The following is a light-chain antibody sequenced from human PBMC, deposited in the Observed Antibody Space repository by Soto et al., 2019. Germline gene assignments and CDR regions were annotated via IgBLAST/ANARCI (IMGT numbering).Light chain of an antibody. V-gene: IGKV3-20*01. Sequence: EIVLTQSPGTLSLSPGERATLSCRASQSVDSTYLTWYQQKPGQAPRLLIYGASGRATGIPDRFSGSGSGTDFTLTISRLEPEDFATYYCQQFNNYPLTFGGGTKVDIK. J-gene: IGKJ4*01. CDR3: QQFNNYPLT. CDR1: QSVDSTY. CDR2: GAS.